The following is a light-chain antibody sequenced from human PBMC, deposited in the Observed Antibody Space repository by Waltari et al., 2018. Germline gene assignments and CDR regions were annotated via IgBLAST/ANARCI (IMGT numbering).Light chain of an antibody. CDR1: QSILTW. Sequence: DTQMTQSPSTLSASVGDRVTFTCRASQSILTWLAWYQQKPGKAPRLLIYKAFNLESGVPGRFSGRASGTEFNLTISSLQPDDSATYYCQQYHDYSAFGQGTKLEIK. V-gene: IGKV1-5*03. J-gene: IGKJ2*01. CDR2: KAF. CDR3: QQYHDYSA.